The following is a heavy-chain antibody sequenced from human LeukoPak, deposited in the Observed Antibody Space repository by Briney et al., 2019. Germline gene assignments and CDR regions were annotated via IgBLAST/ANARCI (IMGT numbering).Heavy chain of an antibody. CDR1: GGSFSSQA. J-gene: IGHJ5*02. D-gene: IGHD5-12*01. V-gene: IGHV1-69*04. Sequence: SVKVFCKASGGSFSSQAISWLRQAPGQGLEYMGRIIPTLNILNYSQKFQGRVTITGDISTNTVYMELKSLISEETAVYYCALRLGWLDPWGQGTLVTVSS. CDR3: ALRLGWLDP. CDR2: IIPTLNIL.